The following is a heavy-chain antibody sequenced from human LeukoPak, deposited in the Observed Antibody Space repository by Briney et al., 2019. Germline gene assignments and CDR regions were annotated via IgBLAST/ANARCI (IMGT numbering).Heavy chain of an antibody. CDR2: INPNSGGT. D-gene: IGHD3-9*01. J-gene: IGHJ4*02. CDR1: GYTFTGLY. V-gene: IGHV1-2*02. CDR3: ARDHVDILTGYGGDNLYYCDY. Sequence: ASVKGSCKASGYTFTGLYMHWVRQAPGQGLEWMGWINPNSGGTNYAQKFQGRVTMTRDTSIGTAYMELSRLRSDDTAVYYCARDHVDILTGYGGDNLYYCDYWGQGTLVTVS.